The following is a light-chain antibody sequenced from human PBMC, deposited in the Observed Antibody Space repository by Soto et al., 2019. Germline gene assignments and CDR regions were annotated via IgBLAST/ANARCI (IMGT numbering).Light chain of an antibody. V-gene: IGLV2-18*02. CDR1: SSDIGAYNR. CDR2: DVN. CDR3: SSFTSSNTYV. Sequence: QSALTQPPSVSGSPGQSVAISCTGTSSDIGAYNRVSWYQQPPGTVPKLMIYDVNNRPSGVPDRFSGSKSGNTASLTISGLQADDEADYYCSSFTSSNTYVFGTGTKLTVL. J-gene: IGLJ1*01.